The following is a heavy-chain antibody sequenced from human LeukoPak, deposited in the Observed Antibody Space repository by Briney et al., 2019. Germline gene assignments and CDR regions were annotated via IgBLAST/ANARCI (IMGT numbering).Heavy chain of an antibody. V-gene: IGHV1-8*01. D-gene: IGHD2-2*02. J-gene: IGHJ4*02. CDR1: GYTFTSYD. CDR2: MNPNSGNT. Sequence: ASVKVSCKASGYTFTSYDINWVRQATGQGLEWMGWMNPNSGNTGYAQKFQGRVTMTRNTSISTACMELSSLRSEDTAVYYCARGKLGYCSSTSCYTANWGQGTLVTVSS. CDR3: ARGKLGYCSSTSCYTAN.